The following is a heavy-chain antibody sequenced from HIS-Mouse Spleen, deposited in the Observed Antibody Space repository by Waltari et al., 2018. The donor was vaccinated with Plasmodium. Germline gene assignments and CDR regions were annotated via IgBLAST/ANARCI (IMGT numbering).Heavy chain of an antibody. D-gene: IGHD6-6*01. J-gene: IGHJ3*02. V-gene: IGHV3-9*01. Sequence: EVQLVESGGGLVQRGRSLRLSCGASGFIFVDYAITCSRQAPGKGLEVVSGISWNSGSRGYADSVKGRFTISRDNAKNSLYLQMNSLRAEDTALYYCAKARGSSSAFDIWGQGTMVTVSS. CDR3: AKARGSSSAFDI. CDR2: ISWNSGSR. CDR1: GFIFVDYA.